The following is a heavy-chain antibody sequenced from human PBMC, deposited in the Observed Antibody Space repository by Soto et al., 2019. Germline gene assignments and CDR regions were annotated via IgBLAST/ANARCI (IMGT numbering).Heavy chain of an antibody. CDR3: ARDLWGYCGTDCYPLDV. V-gene: IGHV4-59*01. D-gene: IGHD2-21*02. J-gene: IGHJ6*02. CDR2: MYNTGST. Sequence: QVQLQASGPGLVKPSETLSLTCTVSGGSISRYYWSWIWQPPGKGLEWIGYMYNTGSTVYNPSFKSRVTISVDTSKNQFSLKLNSVTAADTAVYYCARDLWGYCGTDCYPLDVWGQGTTVTVSS. CDR1: GGSISRYY.